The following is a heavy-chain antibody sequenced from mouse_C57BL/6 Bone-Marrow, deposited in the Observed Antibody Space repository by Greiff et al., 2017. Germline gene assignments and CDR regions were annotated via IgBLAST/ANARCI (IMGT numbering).Heavy chain of an antibody. CDR3: ARDGYYFYWYFDV. V-gene: IGHV5-17*01. Sequence: VESGGGLVKPGGSLKLSCAASGFTFSDYGMHWVRQAPEKGLEWVAYISSGSSTIYYADTVKGRFTISRDNAKNTLFLQMTSLRSEDTAMYYCARDGYYFYWYFDVWGTGTTVTVSS. CDR1: GFTFSDYG. J-gene: IGHJ1*03. CDR2: ISSGSSTI. D-gene: IGHD2-3*01.